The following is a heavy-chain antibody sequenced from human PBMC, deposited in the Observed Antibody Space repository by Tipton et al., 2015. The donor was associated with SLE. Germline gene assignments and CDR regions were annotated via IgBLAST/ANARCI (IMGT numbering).Heavy chain of an antibody. D-gene: IGHD2-15*01. Sequence: SLRLSCATSGFTFINYVMSWVRQAPGKGLEWVSAISGHSGANTYYADSVEGRFTISRDNSKNTLYLQITSLRAEDTAVYYCAKDKALGGGSCFDYWGQGTLVAVSS. CDR3: AKDKALGGGSCFDY. V-gene: IGHV3-23*01. J-gene: IGHJ4*02. CDR2: ISGHSGANT. CDR1: GFTFINYV.